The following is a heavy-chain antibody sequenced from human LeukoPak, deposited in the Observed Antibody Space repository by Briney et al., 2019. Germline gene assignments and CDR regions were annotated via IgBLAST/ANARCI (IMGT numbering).Heavy chain of an antibody. V-gene: IGHV3-53*01. CDR3: AKGSSPLGHFDC. D-gene: IGHD6-13*01. CDR2: IYSGGST. Sequence: GGSLRLSCAASGFTVSSNYMSWVRQAPGKGLEWVSVIYSGGSTYYADSVKGRFTISRDNSKNTLFLQMSSLTAEDTAVYYCAKGSSPLGHFDCWGQGTLVTVSS. CDR1: GFTVSSNY. J-gene: IGHJ4*02.